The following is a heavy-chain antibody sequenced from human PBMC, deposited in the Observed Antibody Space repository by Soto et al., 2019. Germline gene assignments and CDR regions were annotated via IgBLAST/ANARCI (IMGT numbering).Heavy chain of an antibody. D-gene: IGHD2-15*01. J-gene: IGHJ4*02. CDR2: IYYSGST. Sequence: SETLSLTCTVSGGSISSGGYYWSWIRQHPGKGLEWIGYIYYSGSTYYNPSLKSRVTISVDTSKNQFSLKLSSVTAADTAVYYCAREVCSGGSCFDYWGQGTLVTVSS. CDR1: GGSISSGGYY. V-gene: IGHV4-31*03. CDR3: AREVCSGGSCFDY.